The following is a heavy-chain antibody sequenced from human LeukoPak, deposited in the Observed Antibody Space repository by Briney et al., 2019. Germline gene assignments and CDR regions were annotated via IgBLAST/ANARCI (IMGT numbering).Heavy chain of an antibody. V-gene: IGHV3-43*01. D-gene: IGHD6-6*01. CDR1: GFKFADAP. CDR3: AKEGYSSSMYYLDY. Sequence: GGSLRLSCTASGFKFADAPMHWVRQPPGKGLEWIALITWGATDSYYADSVKGRFTISRDNAKNSLFLQMNSLRAEDTAVYYCAKEGYSSSMYYLDYWGQGTLVTVSS. CDR2: ITWGATDS. J-gene: IGHJ4*02.